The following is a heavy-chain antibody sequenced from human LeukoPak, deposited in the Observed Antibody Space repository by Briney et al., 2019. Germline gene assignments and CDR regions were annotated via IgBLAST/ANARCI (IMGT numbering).Heavy chain of an antibody. V-gene: IGHV4-31*03. CDR2: IYYSGST. Sequence: PSETLSLTCTVSGGSLSSGGYYWSWIRQLPGKGLECIGFIYYSGSTYYNPSLKSRVTISVDTSKNQFSLKLSSVTAADTAVYYCARGDKFDLAYFDCWGQGTLVTVSS. CDR1: GGSLSSGGYY. J-gene: IGHJ4*02. CDR3: ARGDKFDLAYFDC.